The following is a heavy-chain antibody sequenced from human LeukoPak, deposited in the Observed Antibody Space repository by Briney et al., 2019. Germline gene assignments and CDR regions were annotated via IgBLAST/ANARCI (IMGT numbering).Heavy chain of an antibody. D-gene: IGHD3-22*01. J-gene: IGHJ6*03. CDR3: ARVSTEVVIFPNLQYYYYMDV. CDR1: GLSFISYW. V-gene: IGHV3-7*01. CDR2: IKQGGSEN. Sequence: GGSLRLSCAVSGLSFISYWMSWVRQDPGKGLEWVANIKQGGSENYYVDSVKGRVNISRDHAKNSRFLQVNSLRALDTAVYYFARVSTEVVIFPNLQYYYYMDVWGKGTTVTVSS.